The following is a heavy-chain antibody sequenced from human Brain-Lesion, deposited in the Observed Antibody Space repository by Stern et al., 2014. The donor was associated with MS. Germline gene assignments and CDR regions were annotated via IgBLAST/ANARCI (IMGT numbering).Heavy chain of an antibody. V-gene: IGHV4-61*02. CDR1: GGSISSGGYY. Sequence: VQLQESGPGLVKPSQTLSLSCTVSGGSISSGGYYWSWIRQPAGKGLEWIGRIFNSGSTRDNPSLQSRVTISIATSKNQFSLRLNPMTAADTAVYYCARGRVVPGFQYYATDVWGQGTTVIVSS. CDR3: ARGRVVPGFQYYATDV. D-gene: IGHD2-2*01. J-gene: IGHJ6*02. CDR2: IFNSGST.